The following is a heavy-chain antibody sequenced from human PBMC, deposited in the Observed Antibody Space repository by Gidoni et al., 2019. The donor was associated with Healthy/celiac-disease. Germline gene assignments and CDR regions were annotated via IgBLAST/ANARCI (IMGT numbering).Heavy chain of an antibody. D-gene: IGHD4-4*01. J-gene: IGHJ5*02. CDR3: AHRRASNYVPLEVRFDP. CDR2: IYWNDDK. V-gene: IGHV2-5*01. CDR1: GFSLCTSGVG. Sequence: QITLKESGPTLVKPTQTLTLTCTFSGFSLCTSGVGVGWIRQPPGKALEWLALIYWNDDKRYSPSLKSRLTITKDNSKNQVVLTMTNMDPGDTATYYCAHRRASNYVPLEVRFDPWGQGTLVTVSA.